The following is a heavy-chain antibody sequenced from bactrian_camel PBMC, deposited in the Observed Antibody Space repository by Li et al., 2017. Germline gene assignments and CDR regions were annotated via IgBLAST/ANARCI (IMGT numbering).Heavy chain of an antibody. CDR2: TIVGTKIT. CDR1: GYTVTAYC. CDR3: VADACSYCSDGYWAWHV. V-gene: IGHV3S1*01. J-gene: IGHJ4*01. Sequence: VQLVESGGGSVQAGGSLTLSCLASGYTVTAYCMGWVRQAPGKEREGVATIVGTKITSYADSVKGRFNISKDDAKKTLYLHMNTLKPEDTAMYYCVADACSYCSDGYWAWHVWGEGTQVTVS. D-gene: IGHD2*01.